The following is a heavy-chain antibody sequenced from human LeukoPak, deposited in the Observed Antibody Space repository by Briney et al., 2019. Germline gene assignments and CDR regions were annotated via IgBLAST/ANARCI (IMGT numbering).Heavy chain of an antibody. CDR3: AKGHSDYGTGFYL. D-gene: IGHD4-17*01. CDR2: VSGGGVNT. V-gene: IGHV3-23*01. CDR1: GFTFSTYA. J-gene: IGHJ5*02. Sequence: GGSLRLSCAASGFTFSTYAMSWVRQAPGKGLEWISTVSGGGVNTYYVDSVKGRFTISRDNSKNTLYLQMNSLRVQDPAVYYCAKGHSDYGTGFYLLGQGTLVIVSS.